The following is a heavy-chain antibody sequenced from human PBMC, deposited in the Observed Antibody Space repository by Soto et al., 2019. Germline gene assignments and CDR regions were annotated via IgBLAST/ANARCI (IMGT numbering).Heavy chain of an antibody. CDR2: INPSGDYT. CDR3: ARGGGIVVVTAPYDQ. V-gene: IGHV1-46*03. J-gene: IGHJ4*02. CDR1: GYTFSSYY. Sequence: QVQLVESGAEVKKPGASVKVSCKASGYTFSSYYMNWVRQAPGQGLEWLGIINPSGDYTTYAQRVLSRVTMASDTSTSTVHMERGSLTAEDTAVYYCARGGGIVVVTAPYDQWGQGTLVTVSS. D-gene: IGHD2-21*02.